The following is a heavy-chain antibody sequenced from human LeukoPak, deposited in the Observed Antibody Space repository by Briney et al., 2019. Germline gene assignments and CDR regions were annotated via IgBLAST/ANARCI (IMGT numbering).Heavy chain of an antibody. J-gene: IGHJ4*02. V-gene: IGHV5-51*01. D-gene: IGHD3-22*01. CDR2: IYLGDSDT. Sequence: GESLKISCKGSGYSFTNYWIGWVRQMPGKGLEWMGIIYLGDSDTRYSPSFQGQVTISADKSISTAYLQWSSLKASDTAMYYCARTRGDTSGYYYFDNWGRGTLVTVSS. CDR1: GYSFTNYW. CDR3: ARTRGDTSGYYYFDN.